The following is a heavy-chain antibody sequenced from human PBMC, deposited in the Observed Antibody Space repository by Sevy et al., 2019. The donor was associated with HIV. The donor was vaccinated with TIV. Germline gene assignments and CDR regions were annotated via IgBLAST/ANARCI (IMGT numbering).Heavy chain of an antibody. CDR1: GFTYSSYG. V-gene: IGHV3-33*01. J-gene: IGHJ4*02. Sequence: GGSLRLSCAASGFTYSSYGMHWLRQAPGKGLEWVAVIWYDGTNKEYADSVKGRFTISRDNSKNTLYLQVNSLRAEDTALYYCATPRFDFWGPGTLVTVSS. CDR2: IWYDGTNK. CDR3: ATPRFDF.